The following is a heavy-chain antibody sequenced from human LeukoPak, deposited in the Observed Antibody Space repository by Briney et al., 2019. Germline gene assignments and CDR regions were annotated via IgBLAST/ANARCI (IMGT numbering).Heavy chain of an antibody. CDR2: ISYDGSNK. CDR3: AKDRVQWLVDY. Sequence: GGSLRLSCAASGFTFSSYGMHWVRQAPGKGLEWVAVISYDGSNKYYADSVKGRFTISRDNSKNTLYLQMNSLRAEDTAVYYCAKDRVQWLVDYWDQGTLVTVSS. D-gene: IGHD6-19*01. V-gene: IGHV3-30*18. J-gene: IGHJ4*02. CDR1: GFTFSSYG.